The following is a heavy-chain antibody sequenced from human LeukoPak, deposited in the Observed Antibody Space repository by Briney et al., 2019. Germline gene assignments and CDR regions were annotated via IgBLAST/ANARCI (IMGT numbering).Heavy chain of an antibody. Sequence: GGSLRLSCAASGFTFDDYAMHWVRHAPGKGLEWVSGIVWNSGSIDYADSVKGRFTISRDNAKSSLYLQMNSLRDEDTAFYYCAKDVGYSSTFTFEYWGQGTLVTVSS. V-gene: IGHV3-9*01. CDR3: AKDVGYSSTFTFEY. D-gene: IGHD6-13*01. J-gene: IGHJ4*02. CDR2: IVWNSGSI. CDR1: GFTFDDYA.